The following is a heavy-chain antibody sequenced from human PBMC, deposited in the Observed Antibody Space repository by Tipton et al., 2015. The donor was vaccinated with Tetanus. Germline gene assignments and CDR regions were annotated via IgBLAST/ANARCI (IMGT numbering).Heavy chain of an antibody. J-gene: IGHJ4*02. CDR2: IYYSGST. CDR1: GGSISNYY. D-gene: IGHD3-22*01. CDR3: ARYYDSSGYYRRRYTSSFDY. V-gene: IGHV4-59*01. Sequence: LRLSCTVSGGSISNYYWSWIRQPPGKGLEWIGYIYYSGSTNYNLSLKSRVTISVDTSKNQFSLKLSSVTAADTAVYYCARYYDSSGYYRRRYTSSFDYWGQGTLVTVSS.